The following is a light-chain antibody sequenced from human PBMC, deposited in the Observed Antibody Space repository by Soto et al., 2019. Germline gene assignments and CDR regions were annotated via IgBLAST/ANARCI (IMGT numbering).Light chain of an antibody. Sequence: EIALTQSPGTLSLSPGERATLSCRASQSVSSSYLAWYQQKPGQAPRLLIFGASSRATGIPDRFSGSGSGTDFTLTISRLEPEDFAVYYCQQYTNGPPYTVGQGTKLEIK. CDR2: GAS. J-gene: IGKJ2*01. CDR3: QQYTNGPPYT. CDR1: QSVSSSY. V-gene: IGKV3-20*01.